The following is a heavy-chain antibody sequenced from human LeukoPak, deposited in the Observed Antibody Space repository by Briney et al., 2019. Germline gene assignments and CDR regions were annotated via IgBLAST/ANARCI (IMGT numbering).Heavy chain of an antibody. D-gene: IGHD3-16*01. J-gene: IGHJ3*02. CDR1: GFTFNNYA. CDR3: AKSLGYGLFDAFDI. CDR2: ISGGGETT. Sequence: GGSLRLSCAASGFTFNNYAMNWVRQAPGKGLEWVSSISGGGETTYYADSAKGRFTISRDNSKNTLYLQMNSLRAEDTAVYYCAKSLGYGLFDAFDIWGQGTMVTVSS. V-gene: IGHV3-23*01.